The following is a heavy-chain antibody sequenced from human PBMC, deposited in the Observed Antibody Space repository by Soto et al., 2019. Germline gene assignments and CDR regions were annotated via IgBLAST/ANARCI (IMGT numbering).Heavy chain of an antibody. CDR1: GGTFSSYA. V-gene: IGHV1-69*13. J-gene: IGHJ6*02. CDR2: IIPIFGTA. CDR3: ARCGGSGWINYYYYGMDV. D-gene: IGHD6-19*01. Sequence: GASVKVSCKASGGTFSSYAISWVRQAPGQGLEWMGGIIPIFGTANYAQKFQGRVTITADESTSTACMELSSLRSEDTAVDYCARCGGSGWINYYYYGMDVWGQGTTVTVSS.